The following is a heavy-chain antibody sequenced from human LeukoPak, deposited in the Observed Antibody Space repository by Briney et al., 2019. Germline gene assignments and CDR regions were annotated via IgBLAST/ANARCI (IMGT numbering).Heavy chain of an antibody. CDR2: ILYDGSNK. V-gene: IGHV3-30*04. D-gene: IGHD4-11*01. CDR1: GFTFSNYA. Sequence: PGRSLRLSCAASGFTFSNYAMHWVRQAPGKGLEWVAVILYDGSNKYYADSVKGRFTISRDNSKNTLYLQMNSLRAEDTAVYYCAKDHAYSNYVFDYWGQGTLVTVSS. J-gene: IGHJ4*02. CDR3: AKDHAYSNYVFDY.